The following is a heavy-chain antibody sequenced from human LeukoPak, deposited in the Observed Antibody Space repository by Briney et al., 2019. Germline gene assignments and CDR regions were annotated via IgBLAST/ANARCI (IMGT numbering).Heavy chain of an antibody. CDR1: GGSISSYY. CDR2: IYYSGST. CDR3: ARVGLKDYYDSSGYYYDN. Sequence: KPSETLSLTCTVSGGSISSYYWSWIRQPPGKGLEWIGYIYYSGSTNYNPSLKSRVTISVDTSKNQFSLKLSSVTAADTAVYYCARVGLKDYYDSSGYYYDNWGQGTLVTVSS. J-gene: IGHJ4*02. V-gene: IGHV4-59*01. D-gene: IGHD3-22*01.